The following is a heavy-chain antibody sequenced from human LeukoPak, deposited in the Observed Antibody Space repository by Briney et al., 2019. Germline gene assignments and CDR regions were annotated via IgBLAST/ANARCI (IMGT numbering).Heavy chain of an antibody. V-gene: IGHV1-69*05. Sequence: ASVKVSCKASGGTFSSYTISWVRQAPGQGLEWMGGIIPIFGTANYAQKFQGRVTITTDESTSTAYMELSSLRSEDTAVYYCARHRGVQCLDYYYMDVWGKGTTVTVSS. J-gene: IGHJ6*03. D-gene: IGHD6-19*01. CDR2: IIPIFGTA. CDR1: GGTFSSYT. CDR3: ARHRGVQCLDYYYMDV.